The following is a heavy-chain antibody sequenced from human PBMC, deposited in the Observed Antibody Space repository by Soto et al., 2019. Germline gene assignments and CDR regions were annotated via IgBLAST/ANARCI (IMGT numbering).Heavy chain of an antibody. CDR3: ARVTGVVLSADDAFDI. Sequence: QVQLQESGPGLMKPSGTLSLTCAVSGGSVSSSNWWSWVRQSPGKGLEWMGEIYDSGSAHYNPSRKRRATISLHKSKNQFSRRRTSVTAADPAVYYCARVTGVVLSADDAFDIWGPGTRVIVSS. CDR2: IYDSGSA. V-gene: IGHV4-4*02. D-gene: IGHD2-21*02. J-gene: IGHJ3*02. CDR1: GGSVSSSNW.